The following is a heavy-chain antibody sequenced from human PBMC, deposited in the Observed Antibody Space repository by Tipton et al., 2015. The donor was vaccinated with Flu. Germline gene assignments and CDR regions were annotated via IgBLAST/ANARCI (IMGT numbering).Heavy chain of an antibody. CDR3: ARGFYYDPPTGAFDI. V-gene: IGHV4-39*07. J-gene: IGHJ3*02. Sequence: TLSLTCTVSGGSISSSSYYWGWIRQPPGKGLEWIGSIYCSGSTYYNPSLKSRVTISVDTSKNQFSLKLSSVTAADTAVYYCARGFYYDPPTGAFDIWGQGTMVTVSS. D-gene: IGHD3-22*01. CDR1: GGSISSSSYY. CDR2: IYCSGST.